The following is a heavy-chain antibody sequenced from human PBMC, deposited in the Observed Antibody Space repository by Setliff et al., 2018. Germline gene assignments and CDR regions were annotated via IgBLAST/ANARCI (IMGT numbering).Heavy chain of an antibody. V-gene: IGHV4-34*01. CDR3: ARCITIFGVVIPNAFDY. J-gene: IGHJ4*02. D-gene: IGHD3-3*01. CDR2: ISHSGST. CDR1: GGSFSGYY. Sequence: SETLSLTCAVYGGSFSGYYWSWIRQPPGKGLEWIGEISHSGSTNYNPSLKSRVTISVDTSKNQFSLKLSSVTAADTATYYCARCITIFGVVIPNAFDYGGQGTLVTVSS.